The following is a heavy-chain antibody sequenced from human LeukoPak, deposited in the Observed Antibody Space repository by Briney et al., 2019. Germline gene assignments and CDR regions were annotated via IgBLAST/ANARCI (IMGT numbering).Heavy chain of an antibody. CDR1: GYTFTSYD. CDR3: ARVGASALTPLDQQLVES. J-gene: IGHJ5*02. Sequence: GASVKVSCKASGYTFTSYDINWVRQATGQGLEWMGWMNPNSGNTGYAQKFQGRVTMTRNTSISTAYMELSSLRSEDTAVYYCARVGASALTPLDQQLVESWGQGTLVTVSS. CDR2: MNPNSGNT. D-gene: IGHD6-13*01. V-gene: IGHV1-8*01.